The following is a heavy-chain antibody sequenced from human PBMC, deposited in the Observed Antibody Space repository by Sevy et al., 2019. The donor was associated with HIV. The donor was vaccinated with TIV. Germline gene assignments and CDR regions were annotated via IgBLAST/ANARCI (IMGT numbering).Heavy chain of an antibody. J-gene: IGHJ4*02. CDR3: ARAYGSGSSLSAYFDY. CDR2: IYDSGST. V-gene: IGHV4-61*01. CDR1: GGSVSSGSYY. D-gene: IGHD3-10*01. Sequence: SETLSLTCTVSGGSVSSGSYYWSWIRQPPGKGLEWIGYIYDSGSTNYNPALKSRVTISVDTSKNQFSLKLSSVTAAETAVYYCARAYGSGSSLSAYFDYWGQGTLVTVSS.